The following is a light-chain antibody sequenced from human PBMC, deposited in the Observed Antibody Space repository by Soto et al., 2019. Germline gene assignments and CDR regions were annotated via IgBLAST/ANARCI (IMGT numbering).Light chain of an antibody. CDR2: EVS. CDR3: SSHGGSSPFYV. CDR1: SSDVGAYNF. V-gene: IGLV2-14*03. J-gene: IGLJ1*01. Sequence: QSVLTQPASVSGSPGQSITISCTGTSSDVGAYNFVSWYQQHPGKVPKLIIHEVSNRPSVVSNRFSGSKSGNTASLTISGLQTEDEADYYCSSHGGSSPFYVFGTGTKLTVL.